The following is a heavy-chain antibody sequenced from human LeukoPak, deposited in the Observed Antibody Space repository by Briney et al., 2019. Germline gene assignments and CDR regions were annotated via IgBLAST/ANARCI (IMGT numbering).Heavy chain of an antibody. Sequence: GGSLRLSCAASGFTFSSYWMSWVRRAPGKGLEWVANIKQDGSGKYYVDSVKGRFTISRDNAKSPLYLQMNSLRAEDTAVYYCARDLRFYDYWGQGTLVTVSS. CDR2: IKQDGSGK. D-gene: IGHD3-3*01. CDR1: GFTFSSYW. V-gene: IGHV3-7*01. J-gene: IGHJ4*02. CDR3: ARDLRFYDY.